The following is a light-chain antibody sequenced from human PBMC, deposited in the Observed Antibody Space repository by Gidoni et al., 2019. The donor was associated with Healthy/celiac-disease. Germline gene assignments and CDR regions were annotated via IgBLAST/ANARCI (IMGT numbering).Light chain of an antibody. CDR1: NIVRKS. CDR2: DDS. Sequence: SYVLTQPPSVSVAPGKTARITCGGNNIVRKSGHWYQQKPGQAPVLGVYDDSDRPAGIPERFYGSNSGNTATLTISRVEAGDEADYYCQVWDSSSDHYVLGTGTKVTVL. J-gene: IGLJ1*01. V-gene: IGLV3-21*03. CDR3: QVWDSSSDHYV.